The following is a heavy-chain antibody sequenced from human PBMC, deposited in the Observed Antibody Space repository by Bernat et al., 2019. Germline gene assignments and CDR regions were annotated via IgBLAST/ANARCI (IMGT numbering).Heavy chain of an antibody. J-gene: IGHJ4*02. Sequence: QVQLVQSGAEVKKPGSSVKVSCKASGGTFSSYAISWVRQAPGQGLEWMGGIIAILGIANYARKFQGRVTITADKSTSTAYMELSSLRSEDTAVYYCARANPPSPYDYWGQGTLVTVSS. CDR1: GGTFSSYA. CDR3: ARANPPSPYDY. CDR2: IIAILGIA. V-gene: IGHV1-69*04.